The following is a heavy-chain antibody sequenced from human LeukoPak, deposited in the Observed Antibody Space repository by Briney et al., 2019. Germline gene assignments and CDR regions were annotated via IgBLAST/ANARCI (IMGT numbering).Heavy chain of an antibody. Sequence: GGSLRLSCAASGFTVSSNYMSWVRQAPGKGLEWVSVIYSGGSTYYADSVKGRFTISRDNSKNTLYLQMNSLRAEDTAVYYCARSDFWSGYHLDYWGQGTLVTASS. CDR2: IYSGGST. J-gene: IGHJ4*02. CDR1: GFTVSSNY. D-gene: IGHD3-3*01. V-gene: IGHV3-53*01. CDR3: ARSDFWSGYHLDY.